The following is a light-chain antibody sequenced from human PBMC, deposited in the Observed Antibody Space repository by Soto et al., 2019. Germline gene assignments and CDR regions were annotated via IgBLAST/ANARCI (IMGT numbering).Light chain of an antibody. CDR1: SSDVGNSDY. V-gene: IGLV2-14*03. CDR2: AVS. Sequence: QSVLTQPASVSGSPGQSITISCTGTSSDVGNSDYVSWYQQYPGKAPKLMIYAVSRRPSGVSNRLSGSKSGNTASLTISGLQAEDEADYYCTSYTPSSTYVFGTGTKVTVL. CDR3: TSYTPSSTYV. J-gene: IGLJ1*01.